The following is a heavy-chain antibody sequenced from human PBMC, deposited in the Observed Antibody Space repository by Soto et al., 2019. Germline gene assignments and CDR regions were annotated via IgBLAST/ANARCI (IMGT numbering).Heavy chain of an antibody. Sequence: PSETLSLTCTVSGGSISSYYWSWIRQPPGKGLEWIGYIYYSGSTNYNPSLKSRVTISVDTSKNQFSLKLSSVTAADTSVYYCARAEAGTTTYYYYYMDAWGKGTTVTVSS. CDR1: GGSISSYY. V-gene: IGHV4-59*01. D-gene: IGHD1-7*01. CDR2: IYYSGST. CDR3: ARAEAGTTTYYYYYMDA. J-gene: IGHJ6*03.